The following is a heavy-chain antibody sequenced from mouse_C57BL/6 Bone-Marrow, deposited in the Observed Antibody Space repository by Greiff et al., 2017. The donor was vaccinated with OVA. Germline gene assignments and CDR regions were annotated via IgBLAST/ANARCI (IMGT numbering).Heavy chain of an antibody. D-gene: IGHD2-14*01. CDR1: GYTFTSYW. CDR2: IDPSDGYT. Sequence: QVQLQQPGAELVKPGASVKLSCKASGYTFTSYWMQWVKQRPGQGLEWIGEIDPSDGYTNYNQKFKGKATLTVDTSSSTAYMQLSSLTAEDAAGYYCASGGTPFAYWGQGTLVTVSA. CDR3: ASGGTPFAY. V-gene: IGHV1-50*01. J-gene: IGHJ3*01.